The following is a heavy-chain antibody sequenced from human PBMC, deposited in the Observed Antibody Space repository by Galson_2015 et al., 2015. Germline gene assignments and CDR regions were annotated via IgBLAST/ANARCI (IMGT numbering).Heavy chain of an antibody. V-gene: IGHV3-9*01. CDR2: ISWNSGSI. Sequence: SLRLSCAASGFTFDDYAMHWVRQAPGKGLEWVSGISWNSGSIGYADSVKGRFTISRDNAKNSLYLQMNSLRAEDTALYYCAKGRYSGSYPANFDYWGQGTLVTVSS. D-gene: IGHD1-26*01. J-gene: IGHJ4*02. CDR1: GFTFDDYA. CDR3: AKGRYSGSYPANFDY.